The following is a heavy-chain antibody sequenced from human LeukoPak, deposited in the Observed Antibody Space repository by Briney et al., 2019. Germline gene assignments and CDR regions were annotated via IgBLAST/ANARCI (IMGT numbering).Heavy chain of an antibody. CDR1: GGSISGYY. V-gene: IGHV4-59*01. Sequence: PSETLSLTCTVSGGSISGYYWSWIRQPPGKGLEWIGYIFYSGTTNYNPSLKSRVTISVDTPKNHFSLNLSSVTAADTAVYYCARVGPYYYGLDVWGQGTTVTVSS. CDR2: IFYSGTT. CDR3: ARVGPYYYGLDV. J-gene: IGHJ6*02.